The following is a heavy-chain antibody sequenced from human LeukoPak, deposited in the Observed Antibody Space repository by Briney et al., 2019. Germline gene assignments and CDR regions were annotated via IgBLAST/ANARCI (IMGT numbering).Heavy chain of an antibody. CDR2: IHYSGST. V-gene: IGHV4-59*01. Sequence: SETLSLTCTVSGGSISSYYWSWIRQPPGKGLEWIGYIHYSGSTYYNPSLESRVTISVDTSKNQISLKLGPVTAADTAVYYCARDHPLPDVWGQGTTVTVSS. CDR1: GGSISSYY. J-gene: IGHJ6*02. CDR3: ARDHPLPDV.